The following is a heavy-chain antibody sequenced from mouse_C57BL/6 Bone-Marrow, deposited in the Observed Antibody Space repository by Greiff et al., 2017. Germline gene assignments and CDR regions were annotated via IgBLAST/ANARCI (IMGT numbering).Heavy chain of an antibody. CDR1: GYTFTDYY. J-gene: IGHJ4*01. CDR3: ANSLPLFYYYAMDY. V-gene: IGHV1-76*01. CDR2: IYPGSGNT. Sequence: QVQLKESGAELVRPGASVKLSCKASGYTFTDYYINWVKQRPGQGLEWIARIYPGSGNTYYNEKFKGKATLTAEKSSSTAYMQLSSLTSEDSAVYFCANSLPLFYYYAMDYWGQGTSVTVSS. D-gene: IGHD2-4*01.